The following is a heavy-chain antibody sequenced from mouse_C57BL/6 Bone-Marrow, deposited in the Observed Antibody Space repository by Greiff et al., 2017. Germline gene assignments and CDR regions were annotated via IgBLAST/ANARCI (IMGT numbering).Heavy chain of an antibody. CDR2: ISYSGST. CDR1: GYSITSDY. CDR3: ARSIYDGYYDWYFDV. J-gene: IGHJ1*03. D-gene: IGHD2-3*01. Sequence: EVQLQESGPGLAKPSQTLSLTCSVTGYSITSDYWNWIRKFPGNKLEYMGYISYSGSTYYNPSPKSRISITRDTSKNQYYLQLNSVTTEDTATYYCARSIYDGYYDWYFDVWGTGTTVTVSS. V-gene: IGHV3-8*01.